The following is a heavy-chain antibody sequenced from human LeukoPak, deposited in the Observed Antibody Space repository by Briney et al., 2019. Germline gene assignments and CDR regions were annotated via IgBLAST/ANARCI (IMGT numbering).Heavy chain of an antibody. CDR3: ARARWLQSRDYYYYYMDV. J-gene: IGHJ6*03. V-gene: IGHV1-69*13. CDR1: GYTFTGYY. Sequence: SVKVSCKASGYTFTGYYMHWVRQAPGQGLEWMGGIIPIFGTANYAQKFQGRVTITADESTSTAYMELSSLRSEDTAVYYCARARWLQSRDYYYYYMDVWGKGTTVTVSS. D-gene: IGHD5-24*01. CDR2: IIPIFGTA.